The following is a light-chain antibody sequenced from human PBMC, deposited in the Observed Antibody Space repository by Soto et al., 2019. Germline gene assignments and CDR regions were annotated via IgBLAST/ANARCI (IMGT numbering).Light chain of an antibody. V-gene: IGKV3-15*01. CDR1: ESVNIY. CDR3: QQYNNWPQT. J-gene: IGKJ1*01. CDR2: GAS. Sequence: EIVMTQSPATLSASPWERATLSCMASESVNIYLAWYQRKPGQAPRLLIFGASSRATGIPARFSGSGSGTEFTLTISSLQSEDFAVYYCQQYNNWPQTFGQGTKVDTK.